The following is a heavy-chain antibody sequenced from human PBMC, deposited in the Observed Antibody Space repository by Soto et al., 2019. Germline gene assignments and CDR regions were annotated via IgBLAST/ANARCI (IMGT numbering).Heavy chain of an antibody. V-gene: IGHV4-31*03. CDR2: IYYTGNT. CDR3: ASGHDAYKVRY. J-gene: IGHJ4*02. Sequence: QVQLQESGPGLVKPSQTLSLTCTVSGGSISSGGTGSYWTWIRQLPGKGLEWIGYIYYTGNTYYNPSLKSRPTISIDTSENQFSLKLTSVTAADTAVYFCASGHDAYKVRYWGQGTLVTVFS. D-gene: IGHD1-1*01. CDR1: GGSISSGGTGSY.